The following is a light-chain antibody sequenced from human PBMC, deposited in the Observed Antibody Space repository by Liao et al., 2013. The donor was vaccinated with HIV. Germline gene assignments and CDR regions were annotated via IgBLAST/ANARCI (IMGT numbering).Light chain of an antibody. Sequence: SYVLIQPPSVSVAPGETATITCGGNNIADYSVHWYQQKPGQAPVVVIYYDSDRPSGIPERFSGSNFGNTATLTISGTQAMDEADYYCQAWDSSTHVVFGGGTKLTVL. CDR3: QAWDSSTHVV. V-gene: IGLV3-21*01. J-gene: IGLJ2*01. CDR2: YDS. CDR1: NIADYS.